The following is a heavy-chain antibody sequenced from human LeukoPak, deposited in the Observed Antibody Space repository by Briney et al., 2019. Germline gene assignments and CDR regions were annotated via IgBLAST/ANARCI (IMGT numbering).Heavy chain of an antibody. CDR3: AANGWYSIEY. D-gene: IGHD6-19*01. CDR1: GGSISSSSYY. Sequence: SETLSLTCTVSGGSISSSSYYWGWIRQPPGKGLEWIGSIYYSGSTYYNPSLKSRVTISVDTSKNQLSLKLSSVTAADTAVYYCAANGWYSIEYWGQGTLVTVSS. V-gene: IGHV4-39*07. J-gene: IGHJ4*02. CDR2: IYYSGST.